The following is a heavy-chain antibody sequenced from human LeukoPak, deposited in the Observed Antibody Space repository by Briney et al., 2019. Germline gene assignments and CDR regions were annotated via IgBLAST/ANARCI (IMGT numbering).Heavy chain of an antibody. J-gene: IGHJ4*02. V-gene: IGHV3-48*04. CDR2: ISSSSSTI. D-gene: IGHD4-17*01. Sequence: GGSLRLSCAASGFTFSSYSMNWVRQAPGKGLEWVSYISSSSSTIYYADSVKGRSTISRDNAKNSLYLQINSLRAEDTAVYYCASSNYGDYADYWGQGTLVTVSS. CDR3: ASSNYGDYADY. CDR1: GFTFSSYS.